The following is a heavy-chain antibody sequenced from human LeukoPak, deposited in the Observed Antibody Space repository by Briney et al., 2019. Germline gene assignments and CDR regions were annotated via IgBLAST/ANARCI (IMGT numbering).Heavy chain of an antibody. Sequence: PGGSLRLSCAASGFTFSNYAMNWVRQAPGKGLEWVSVIVGSDDDTYYADSVKGRFTISRDNSKNTLFLRMNSLRAEDTALYYCAKDMADSSWSRGIGMDVWGQGTTVTVSS. CDR3: AKDMADSSWSRGIGMDV. J-gene: IGHJ6*02. V-gene: IGHV3-23*01. CDR1: GFTFSNYA. CDR2: IVGSDDDT. D-gene: IGHD6-13*01.